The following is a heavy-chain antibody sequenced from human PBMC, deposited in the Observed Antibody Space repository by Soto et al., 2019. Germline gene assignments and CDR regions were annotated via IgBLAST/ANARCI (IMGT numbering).Heavy chain of an antibody. J-gene: IGHJ6*02. D-gene: IGHD3-10*01. V-gene: IGHV3-15*01. Sequence: GSLRLSCAASGFTFSNAWMSWVRQAPGKGLEWVGRIKSKTDGGTTDYAAPVKGRFTISRDDSKNTLYLQMNSLKTEDTAVYYCTTRPTYYYSSGSYYALGYYYYGMDVWGQGTTVTVSS. CDR3: TTRPTYYYSSGSYYALGYYYYGMDV. CDR2: IKSKTDGGTT. CDR1: GFTFSNAW.